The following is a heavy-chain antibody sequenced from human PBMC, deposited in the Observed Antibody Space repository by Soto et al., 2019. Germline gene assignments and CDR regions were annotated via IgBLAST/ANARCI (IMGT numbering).Heavy chain of an antibody. Sequence: PSETLSLTCTVSGGSLTSYYWSWIRQPPGKGLEWIGFVYYTGIARYNPSLKSRVTISVDTSKNQFSLKLTSVTAADTAIYYGARRIVSTETFDDWGQGTLVTVSS. D-gene: IGHD5-12*01. CDR1: GGSLTSYY. CDR2: VYYTGIA. CDR3: ARRIVSTETFDD. V-gene: IGHV4-59*08. J-gene: IGHJ4*02.